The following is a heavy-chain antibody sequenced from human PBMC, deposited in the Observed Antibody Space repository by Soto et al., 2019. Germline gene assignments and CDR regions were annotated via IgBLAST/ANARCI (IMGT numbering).Heavy chain of an antibody. CDR2: IIPVFSAT. Sequence: QVHLIQSGAEVKKPGSSVKVSCKASGGTVNNYAFSWVRQAPGQGLEWMGGIIPVFSATNYAQNFQGRVTITANESTTSVYLALSMRRSEYTAVYFCASSKVCGVITLTTKTWFDPWGHGTLVIVSS. CDR3: ASSKVCGVITLTTKTWFDP. CDR1: GGTVNNYA. V-gene: IGHV1-69*01. D-gene: IGHD3-22*01. J-gene: IGHJ5*02.